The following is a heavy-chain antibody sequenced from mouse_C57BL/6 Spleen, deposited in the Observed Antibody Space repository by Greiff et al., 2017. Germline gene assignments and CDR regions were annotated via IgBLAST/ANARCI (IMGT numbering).Heavy chain of an antibody. CDR3: ARVYDGSYYFDD. J-gene: IGHJ2*01. CDR1: GYSITSGYY. Sequence: EVQLQQSGPGLVKPSQSLSLTCSVTGYSITSGYYWNWIRQFPGNKLEWMGYISYDGSNNYNPSLKNRISITRDTSKNQFFLKLNSVTTEDTATYYCARVYDGSYYFDDWGQGTTLTVSS. CDR2: ISYDGSN. D-gene: IGHD2-3*01. V-gene: IGHV3-6*01.